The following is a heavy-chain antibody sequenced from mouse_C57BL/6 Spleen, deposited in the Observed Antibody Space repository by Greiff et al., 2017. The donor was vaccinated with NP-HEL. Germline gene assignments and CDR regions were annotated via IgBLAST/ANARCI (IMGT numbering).Heavy chain of an antibody. D-gene: IGHD2-1*01. CDR1: GFTFSDYY. J-gene: IGHJ2*01. CDR2: INYDGSST. CDR3: ARDYGNYFDY. Sequence: EVKLLESEGGLVQPGSSMKLSCTASGFTFSDYYMAWVRQVPEKGLEWVANINYDGSSTYYLDSLKSRFIISGDNAKNILYLQMSSLKDEDAATYYCARDYGNYFDYWGKGTTLTVSS. V-gene: IGHV5-16*01.